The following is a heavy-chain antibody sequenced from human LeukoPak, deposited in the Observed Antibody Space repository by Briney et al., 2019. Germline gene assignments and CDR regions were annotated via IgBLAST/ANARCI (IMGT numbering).Heavy chain of an antibody. Sequence: GRSLRLSCAASGFTFDDYAMHWVRQAPGKGLEWVSAISGSGGSTYYADSVKGRFTISRDNSKNTPYLQMNSLRAEDTAVYYCAKGFSATAAAGYYFDYWGQGTLVTVSS. J-gene: IGHJ4*02. CDR3: AKGFSATAAAGYYFDY. CDR2: ISGSGGST. CDR1: GFTFDDYA. D-gene: IGHD6-13*01. V-gene: IGHV3-23*01.